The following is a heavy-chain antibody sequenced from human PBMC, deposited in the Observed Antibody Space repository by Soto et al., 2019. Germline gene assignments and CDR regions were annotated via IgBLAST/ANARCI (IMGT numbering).Heavy chain of an antibody. V-gene: IGHV1-46*01. J-gene: IGHJ6*02. Sequence: ASVKVSCKASGYTFTSYYMHWVRQAPGQGLEWMGIINPSGGSTSYAQKFQGRVTMTRDTSTSTVYMELSSLRSEDTAVYYCAREYYDILTGYYYGMDVWGQGNTVTVS. CDR1: GYTFTSYY. D-gene: IGHD3-9*01. CDR2: INPSGGST. CDR3: AREYYDILTGYYYGMDV.